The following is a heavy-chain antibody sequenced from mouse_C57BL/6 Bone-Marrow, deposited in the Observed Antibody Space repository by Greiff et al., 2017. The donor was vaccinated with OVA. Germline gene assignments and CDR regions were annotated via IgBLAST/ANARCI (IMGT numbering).Heavy chain of an antibody. Sequence: EVKLVESGGGLVKPGGSLKLSCAASGFTFSSYAMSWVRQTPEKRLEWVATISDGGSYTYYPDNVKGRFTISRDNAKNNLYLQMSHLKSEDTAMYYGAYGYGKAYYARDYWGQGTSVTVSS. D-gene: IGHD2-2*01. CDR2: ISDGGSYT. CDR1: GFTFSSYA. J-gene: IGHJ4*01. CDR3: AYGYGKAYYARDY. V-gene: IGHV5-4*03.